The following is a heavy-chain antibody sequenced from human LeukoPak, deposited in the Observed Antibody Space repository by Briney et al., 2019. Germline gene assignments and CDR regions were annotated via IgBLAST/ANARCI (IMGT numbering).Heavy chain of an antibody. J-gene: IGHJ4*02. CDR3: ATDDPMVATAGFDY. D-gene: IGHD5-12*01. CDR1: GYTFTGYY. V-gene: IGHV1-2*02. Sequence: ASVKVSCKASGYTFTGYYLHWVRQAPGQGLEWMGWINPNSGGTNYAQKFQGRVTMTRDTSISTAYMELRSLRSEDTAVYYCATDDPMVATAGFDYWGQGTLVTVSS. CDR2: INPNSGGT.